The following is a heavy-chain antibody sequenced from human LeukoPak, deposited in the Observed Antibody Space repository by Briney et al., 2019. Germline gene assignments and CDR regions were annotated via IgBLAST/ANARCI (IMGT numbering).Heavy chain of an antibody. D-gene: IGHD6-19*01. CDR2: ISSSSSYI. CDR1: GFTFSSYS. Sequence: PGGSLRLSCAASGFTFSSYSMNWVRRAPGKGLEWVSSISSSSSYIYYADSVKGRFTISRDNAKNSLYLQMNSLRAEDTAVYYCARDWASYSSGWYGVISDYWGQGTLVTVSS. V-gene: IGHV3-21*01. CDR3: ARDWASYSSGWYGVISDY. J-gene: IGHJ4*02.